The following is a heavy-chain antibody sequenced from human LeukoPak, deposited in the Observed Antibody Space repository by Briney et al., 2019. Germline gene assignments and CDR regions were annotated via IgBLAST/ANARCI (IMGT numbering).Heavy chain of an antibody. CDR2: IGTAGDT. CDR1: GFTFSSYD. D-gene: IGHD3-10*01. CDR3: ARGMRITMVRGVQYYFDY. Sequence: GGSLRLTCAASGFTFSSYDMHWVRQATGKGLEWVSAIGTAGDTYYPGSVKGRFTISRENAKNSLYLQMNSLRAGDRAVYYCARGMRITMVRGVQYYFDYWGQGTLVTVSS. V-gene: IGHV3-13*01. J-gene: IGHJ4*02.